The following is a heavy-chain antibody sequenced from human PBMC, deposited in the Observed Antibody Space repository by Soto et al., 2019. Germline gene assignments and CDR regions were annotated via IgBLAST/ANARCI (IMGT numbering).Heavy chain of an antibody. V-gene: IGHV3-53*01. CDR3: ARGLPYYYDSSGYYFDY. J-gene: IGHJ4*02. CDR1: GFTVSSNY. Sequence: LRLSCAASGFTVSSNYMSWVRQAPGKGLEWVSVIYSGGSTYYADSVKGRFTISRDNSKNTLYLQMNSLRAEDTAVYYCARGLPYYYDSSGYYFDYWGQGTLVTVSS. CDR2: IYSGGST. D-gene: IGHD3-22*01.